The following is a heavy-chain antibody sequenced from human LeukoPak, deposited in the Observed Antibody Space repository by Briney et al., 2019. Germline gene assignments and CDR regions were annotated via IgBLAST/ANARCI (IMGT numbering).Heavy chain of an antibody. J-gene: IGHJ5*02. V-gene: IGHV4-59*01. CDR3: ARGDILTGSNP. CDR2: IYYSGRT. CDR1: GGSISSYY. D-gene: IGHD3-9*01. Sequence: PSETLSLTCTVSGGSISSYYWSWMRQPPGKGLEWIGYIYYSGRTNYNPSLKSRVTISVDTSKNQFSLKLSSVTAADTAVYYCARGDILTGSNPWGQGTLVTVSS.